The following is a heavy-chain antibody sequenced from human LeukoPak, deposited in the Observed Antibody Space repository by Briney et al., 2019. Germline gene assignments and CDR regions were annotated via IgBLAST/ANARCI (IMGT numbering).Heavy chain of an antibody. J-gene: IGHJ4*02. CDR3: ARRRYYRYSGYFDY. V-gene: IGHV6-1*01. CDR2: TYYSSKWYN. Sequence: SQTLSLTCAISGDSVSSDSSAWNWFRQSPSRGLEWLARTYYSSKWYNDYAVSVKSRITINPDTSKNQFSLQLNSVIPEDTAVYYCARRRYYRYSGYFDYWGQGTPVTVSS. D-gene: IGHD3-22*01. CDR1: GDSVSSDSSA.